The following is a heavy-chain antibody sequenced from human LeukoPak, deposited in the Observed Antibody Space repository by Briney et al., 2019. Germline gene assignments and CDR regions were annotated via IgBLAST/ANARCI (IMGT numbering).Heavy chain of an antibody. Sequence: SETLSLTCTVSGGSISSNYWSWIRQPAGKGLEWIGRIYSSGSIKCNPSLRSRVTMSVDTSENQVSLKLRSVTAADTAIYYCARIHRRADSSGYYYEDWYFDLWGRGTLVTVSS. D-gene: IGHD3-22*01. CDR1: GGSISSNY. CDR2: IYSSGSI. CDR3: ARIHRRADSSGYYYEDWYFDL. J-gene: IGHJ2*01. V-gene: IGHV4-4*07.